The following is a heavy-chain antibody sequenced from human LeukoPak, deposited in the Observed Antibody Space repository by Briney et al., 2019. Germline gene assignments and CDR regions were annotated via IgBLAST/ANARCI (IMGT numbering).Heavy chain of an antibody. CDR1: GYSISSGYY. D-gene: IGHD3-10*01. Sequence: SETLSLTCAVSGYSISSGYYWGWIRQPPGKGLEWIGSIYHSGSTYYNPSLKSRVTISVDTSKNQFSLKLSSVTAADTAVYYCARLLPSGGAFDIWGQGTMVTVSS. J-gene: IGHJ3*02. CDR2: IYHSGST. V-gene: IGHV4-38-2*01. CDR3: ARLLPSGGAFDI.